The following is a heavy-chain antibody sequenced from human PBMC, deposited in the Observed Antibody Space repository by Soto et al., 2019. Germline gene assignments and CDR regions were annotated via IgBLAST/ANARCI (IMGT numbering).Heavy chain of an antibody. Sequence: GGSLRLSCAASGFTFSNAWMSWVRQAPGKGLEWVGRIKSKTDGGTTDYAAPVKGRFTISRDDSKNTLYLQMNSLKTEDTAVYYCTTDPQLLWFGELNGDFQHWGQGTLVTVSS. CDR1: GFTFSNAW. D-gene: IGHD3-10*01. CDR2: IKSKTDGGTT. V-gene: IGHV3-15*01. J-gene: IGHJ1*01. CDR3: TTDPQLLWFGELNGDFQH.